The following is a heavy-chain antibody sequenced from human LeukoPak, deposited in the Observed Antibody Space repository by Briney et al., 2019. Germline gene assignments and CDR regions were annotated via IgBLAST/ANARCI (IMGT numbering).Heavy chain of an antibody. J-gene: IGHJ4*02. Sequence: SETLSLTCTVSGGSISSYYWSWIRQPPGKGLEWIAYISDIGSINYNPSLKSRVTISVDTSKNQFSLKLSSVTAADTAVYYCARVSSGWYGYYFDYWGQGTLVTVSS. V-gene: IGHV4-59*01. D-gene: IGHD6-19*01. CDR1: GGSISSYY. CDR3: ARVSSGWYGYYFDY. CDR2: ISDIGSI.